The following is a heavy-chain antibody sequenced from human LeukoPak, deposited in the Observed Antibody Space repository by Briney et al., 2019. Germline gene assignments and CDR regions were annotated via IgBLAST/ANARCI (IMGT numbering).Heavy chain of an antibody. D-gene: IGHD6-25*01. Sequence: GGSLRLSCAASGFTFSDYYMSWIRQAPGKGLEWVSYISSSGSTIYYADSVKGRFTISRDNAQNSLSLQMNNLSADDTAVYYRARLGATSSGKYYFDSWGQGTLVTVSS. J-gene: IGHJ4*02. CDR3: ARLGATSSGKYYFDS. V-gene: IGHV3-11*04. CDR1: GFTFSDYY. CDR2: ISSSGSTI.